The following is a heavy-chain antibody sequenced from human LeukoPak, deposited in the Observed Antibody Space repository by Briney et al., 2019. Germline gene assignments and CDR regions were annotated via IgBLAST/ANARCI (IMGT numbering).Heavy chain of an antibody. CDR1: GGSFSGYY. Sequence: SETLSLTCAVYGGSFSGYYWSWIRQPPGKGLEWIGEINHSGSTNYNPSLKSRVTMSVDTSKNQFSLKLSSVTAADTAVYHCARATVDSSGYYYVFHFDYWGQGTLVTVSS. CDR3: ARATVDSSGYYYVFHFDY. J-gene: IGHJ4*02. V-gene: IGHV4-34*01. D-gene: IGHD3-22*01. CDR2: INHSGST.